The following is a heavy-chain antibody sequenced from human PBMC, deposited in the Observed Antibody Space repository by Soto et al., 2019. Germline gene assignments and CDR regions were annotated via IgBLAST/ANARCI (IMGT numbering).Heavy chain of an antibody. CDR2: ISYDGSNK. CDR3: ASTDLAYCSGDCYSDY. Sequence: PGGSLRLSCAASGFSFSTHAMHWVRQAPGKGLEWVAVISYDGSNKYYADSVKGRFTISRDNSKNTLYLQMDSLRADDTAVYYCASTDLAYCSGDCYSDYWGQGTLVTVSS. V-gene: IGHV3-30-3*01. CDR1: GFSFSTHA. J-gene: IGHJ4*02. D-gene: IGHD2-21*02.